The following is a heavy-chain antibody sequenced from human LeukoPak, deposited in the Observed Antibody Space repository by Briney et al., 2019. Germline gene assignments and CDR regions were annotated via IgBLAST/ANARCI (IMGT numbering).Heavy chain of an antibody. J-gene: IGHJ4*02. CDR2: IYSGGST. V-gene: IGHV3-53*01. CDR1: GFTVSSNY. CDR3: ARDQVVGATYFDY. Sequence: GGSLRLSCAASGFTVSSNYMSWVRQAPGKGLEGVAVIYSGGSTYYAESVKGRFTNSRDNSKNTLYLQMNSLRAEDTAVYYCARDQVVGATYFDYWGQGTLVTVSS. D-gene: IGHD2-15*01.